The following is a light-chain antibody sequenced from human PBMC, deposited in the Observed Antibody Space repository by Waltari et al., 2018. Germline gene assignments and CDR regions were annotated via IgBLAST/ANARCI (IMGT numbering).Light chain of an antibody. CDR1: QSVLYSSNNKNY. CDR2: WAS. V-gene: IGKV4-1*01. J-gene: IGKJ2*01. CDR3: QQYYSALRGT. Sequence: DIVMTQSPDSLAGSLGERATINCKSSQSVLYSSNNKNYLAWYQQKPGQPPKLLIYWASTRESGVPDRFSGSGSGTDFTLTISSLQAEDVAVYYCQQYYSALRGTFGPGTKLEIK.